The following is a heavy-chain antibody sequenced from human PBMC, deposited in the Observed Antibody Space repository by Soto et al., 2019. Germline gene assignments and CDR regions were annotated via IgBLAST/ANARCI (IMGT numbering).Heavy chain of an antibody. CDR2: IYYSGST. CDR1: GGSISSGGYY. CDR3: ARDYYDILTGSRNWFDP. V-gene: IGHV4-31*03. J-gene: IGHJ5*02. D-gene: IGHD3-9*01. Sequence: SETLSLTCTVSGGSISSGGYYWSWIRQHPGKGLEWIGYIYYSGSTYYNPSLKSRVTISVDTSKNQFSLKLSSVTAADTAVYYCARDYYDILTGSRNWFDPWGQGTLVTVSS.